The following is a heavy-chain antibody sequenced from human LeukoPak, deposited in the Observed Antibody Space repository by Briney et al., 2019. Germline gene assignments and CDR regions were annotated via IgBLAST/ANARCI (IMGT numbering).Heavy chain of an antibody. CDR3: AKDAARGYYYYMDV. J-gene: IGHJ6*03. V-gene: IGHV3-9*03. Sequence: LRLSCAASGFTFDDYAMHWVRQAPGKGLEWVSGISWNSGSIGYADSVKGRFTISRDNAKNSLYLQMNSLRAEDMALYYCAKDAARGYYYYMDVWGKGTTVTVSS. D-gene: IGHD6-6*01. CDR2: ISWNSGSI. CDR1: GFTFDDYA.